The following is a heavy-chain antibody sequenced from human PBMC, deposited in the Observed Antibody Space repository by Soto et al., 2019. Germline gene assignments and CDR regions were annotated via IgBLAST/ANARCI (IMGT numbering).Heavy chain of an antibody. CDR3: ARIATTTLGGPIDY. CDR1: GESISCTIYY. Sequence: PSETLSLTCIVSGESISCTIYYWGWIRKPPGKGLEWIGSIYYSGSTYYNPSLKSRVTISVDTSKNHFSLKLTSVTAADTAVYYCARIATTTLGGPIDYWGRGTLVT. CDR2: IYYSGST. D-gene: IGHD5-12*01. J-gene: IGHJ4*02. V-gene: IGHV4-39*02.